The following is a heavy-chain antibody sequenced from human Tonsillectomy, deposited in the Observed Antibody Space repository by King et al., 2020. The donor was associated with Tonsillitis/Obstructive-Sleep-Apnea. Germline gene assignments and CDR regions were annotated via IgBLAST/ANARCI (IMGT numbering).Heavy chain of an antibody. Sequence: QLVQSGSELKKPGASVKVSCKASGYTFTTYAMNWVRQAPGQAPGQGLEWMGWINTDTGNPTYAQGFTGRFVFSLDTSVSTAYVQISSLKAEDTAVYYCARAGGRRLEPNQYYFDYWGQGTLVTVSS. CDR3: ARAGGRRLEPNQYYFDY. CDR1: GYTFTTYA. J-gene: IGHJ4*02. D-gene: IGHD3-16*01. CDR2: INTDTGNP. V-gene: IGHV7-4-1*02.